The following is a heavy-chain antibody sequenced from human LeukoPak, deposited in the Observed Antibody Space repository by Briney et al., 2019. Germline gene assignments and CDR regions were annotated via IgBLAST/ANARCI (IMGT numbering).Heavy chain of an antibody. CDR2: ISSSSSYI. CDR1: GFTFSSYS. V-gene: IGHV3-21*01. D-gene: IGHD3-10*01. CDR3: ARDYGSGKIGYYYGMDV. Sequence: GGSLRLSCAASGFTFSSYSMNWVRQAPGMGLEWVSSISSSSSYIYYADSVKGRFTISRDNAKNSLYLQMNSLRAEDTAVYYCARDYGSGKIGYYYGMDVWGKGTTVTVSS. J-gene: IGHJ6*04.